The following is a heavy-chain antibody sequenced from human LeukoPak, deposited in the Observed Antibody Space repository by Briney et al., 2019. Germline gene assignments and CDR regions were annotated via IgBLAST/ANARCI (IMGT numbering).Heavy chain of an antibody. CDR2: IDWDEDK. CDR3: ARMSTSCSGGSCYPNAFDI. V-gene: IGHV2-70*11. J-gene: IGHJ3*02. CDR1: GFSLSTSGMC. D-gene: IGHD2-15*01. Sequence: SGPTLVNPTQTLTLTCTFSGFSLSTSGMCVTWIRQPPGKALESLARIDWDEDKYYSRSLKTRLTISKDTSENQVVLTLTNMDPVDTATYYCARMSTSCSGGSCYPNAFDIWGQGTKVTVSS.